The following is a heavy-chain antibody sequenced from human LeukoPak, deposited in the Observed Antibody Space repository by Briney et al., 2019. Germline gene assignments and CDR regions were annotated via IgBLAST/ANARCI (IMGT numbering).Heavy chain of an antibody. D-gene: IGHD6-13*01. CDR1: GFTFSDYS. J-gene: IGHJ4*02. CDR2: ITSSGGTT. CDR3: ARVRGSSWYLDY. V-gene: IGHV3-48*01. Sequence: GGSLRLSCAASGFTFSDYSMNWLRQAPGKGLEWLSYITSSGGTTYYADSLRDRFTISRDNAKNSLYLQMNSLRAEDTAIYYCARVRGSSWYLDYWGQGTLVTVSS.